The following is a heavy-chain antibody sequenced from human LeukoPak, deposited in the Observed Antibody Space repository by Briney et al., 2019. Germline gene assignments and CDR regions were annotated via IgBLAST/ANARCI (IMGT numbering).Heavy chain of an antibody. CDR2: INHSGST. CDR3: ARCRRSGLFYFDY. D-gene: IGHD6-19*01. V-gene: IGHV4-38-2*02. CDR1: GYSISSGYY. Sequence: SETLSLTCTVSGYSISSGYYWGWIRQPPGKGLEWIGEINHSGSTNYNPSLKSRVTISLDTSKNQFSLKLSSVTAADTAVYYCARCRRSGLFYFDYWGQGTLVTVSS. J-gene: IGHJ4*02.